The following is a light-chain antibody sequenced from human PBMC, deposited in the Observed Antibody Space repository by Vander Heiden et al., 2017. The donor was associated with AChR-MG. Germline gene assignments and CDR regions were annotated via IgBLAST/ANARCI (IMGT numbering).Light chain of an antibody. CDR2: GAS. J-gene: IGKJ1*01. Sequence: ERLMTQSPATLSVSPGERATLSCRASQSVSSNLAWYQQKPGQAPRLLIYGASTRATGIPARFSGSGSGTEFTLTISSLQSEDFAVYYCQQYNNWPRTFGQGTQVEIK. V-gene: IGKV3-15*01. CDR1: QSVSSN. CDR3: QQYNNWPRT.